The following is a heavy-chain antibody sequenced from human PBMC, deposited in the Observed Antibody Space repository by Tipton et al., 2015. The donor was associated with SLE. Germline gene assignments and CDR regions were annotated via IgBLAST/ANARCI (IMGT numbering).Heavy chain of an antibody. CDR1: GVSFSDYS. Sequence: TLSLTCTVSGVSFSDYSWSWVRQPPGKGLEWIGNIHKSGSTNYNTSLRRRVTILIDTSKNQFSLRLSSVTAADTAVYYCARRVYFGAGSYDSWGQGTLVTVSS. CDR2: IHKSGST. V-gene: IGHV4-4*09. J-gene: IGHJ4*02. D-gene: IGHD3-10*01. CDR3: ARRVYFGAGSYDS.